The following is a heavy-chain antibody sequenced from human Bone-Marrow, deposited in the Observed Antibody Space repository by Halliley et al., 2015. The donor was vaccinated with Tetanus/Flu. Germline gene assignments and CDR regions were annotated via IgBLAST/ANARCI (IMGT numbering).Heavy chain of an antibody. CDR3: AKSPLWDVSGYDWLPEF. J-gene: IGHJ1*01. Sequence: SASVAGTYYADSVRGRFTISRDNFNNTLFLQMDSLRVEDTALYYCAKSPLWDVSGYDWLPEFWGLGALVTVSS. D-gene: IGHD5-12*01. CDR2: SASVAGT. V-gene: IGHV3-23*01.